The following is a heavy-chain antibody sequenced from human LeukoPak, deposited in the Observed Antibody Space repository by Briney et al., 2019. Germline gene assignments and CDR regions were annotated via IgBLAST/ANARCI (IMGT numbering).Heavy chain of an antibody. CDR3: ARDRLGATGHWRIDV. J-gene: IGHJ2*01. CDR2: IYNSGTT. V-gene: IGHV4-4*07. Sequence: SETLSLTCTVSGGSFSSYYWTWIRQPAGKGLEWIGCIYNSGTTNYSPSLESRVTMSLDTSKNRFSLSLSSVTAADTAVYYCARDRLGATGHWRIDVWGRGTLVTVSS. D-gene: IGHD1-26*01. CDR1: GGSFSSYY.